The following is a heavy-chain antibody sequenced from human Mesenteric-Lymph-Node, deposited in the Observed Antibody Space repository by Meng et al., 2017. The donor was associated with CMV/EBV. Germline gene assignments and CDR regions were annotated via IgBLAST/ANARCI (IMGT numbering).Heavy chain of an antibody. CDR1: GFTFSDSY. J-gene: IGHJ6*02. CDR3: KASLFGMDV. CDR2: ISRSGDTR. Sequence: GGSLRLSCAASGFTFSDSYMNWIRQAPGLGLEWVSYISRSGDTRFYADSVKGRFTISRDNANNSLYLQMNSLRAEDTAVYYCKASLFGMDVWGQGTTVTVSS. V-gene: IGHV3-11*01.